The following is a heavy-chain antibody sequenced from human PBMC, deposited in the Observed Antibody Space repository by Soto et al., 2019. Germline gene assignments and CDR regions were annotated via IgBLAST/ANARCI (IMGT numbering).Heavy chain of an antibody. CDR3: AKRNLVVRPPFDY. CDR1: GFTFSSYA. V-gene: IGHV3-23*01. J-gene: IGHJ4*02. CDR2: ISGSGGGI. Sequence: GGSLRLSCAASGFTFSSYAMSWVRQAPGKGLEWVSTISGSGGGIYYAESVKGRFTISRDNSKNTLDLQMNSLRAEDMAVYYCAKRNLVVRPPFDYWGQGTLVTVSS. D-gene: IGHD2-15*01.